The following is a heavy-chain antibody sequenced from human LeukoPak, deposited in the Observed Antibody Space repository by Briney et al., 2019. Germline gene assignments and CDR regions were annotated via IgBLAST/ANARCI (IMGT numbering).Heavy chain of an antibody. CDR2: ISYDGSNK. Sequence: GWSLRLSCAASGFTFSSYGMHWVRQAPGKGLEWVAVISYDGSNKYYADSVKGRFTISRDNSKNTVYLQMNSLRPEDTAVYYCARGDSSGYYVMSVDYWGQGTLVTVSS. CDR3: ARGDSSGYYVMSVDY. CDR1: GFTFSSYG. J-gene: IGHJ4*02. V-gene: IGHV3-30*19. D-gene: IGHD3-22*01.